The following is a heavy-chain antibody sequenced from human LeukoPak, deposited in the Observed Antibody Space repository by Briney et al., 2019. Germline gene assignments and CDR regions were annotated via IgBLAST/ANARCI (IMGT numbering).Heavy chain of an antibody. CDR3: ARKYGDYVGFDY. D-gene: IGHD4-17*01. CDR2: INPSGGSA. V-gene: IGHV1-46*01. J-gene: IGHJ4*02. CDR1: GHTFTSFH. Sequence: ASVKVSCKASGHTFTSFHMHWARQAPGQGLEWMGIINPSGGSASYAQKFQGRVTMTSDTSTGTVYMELSSLRSEDTAVYYCARKYGDYVGFDYWGQGTVVTVSS.